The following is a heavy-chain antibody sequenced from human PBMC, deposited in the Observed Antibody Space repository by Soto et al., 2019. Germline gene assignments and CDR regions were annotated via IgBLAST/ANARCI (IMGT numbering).Heavy chain of an antibody. V-gene: IGHV3-21*01. J-gene: IGHJ6*02. CDR3: ARVDYYGSGSYSLYGMDV. Sequence: GGSLRLSCAASGFTFSSYSMNWVRQAPGKGLEWVSSISSSSSYIYYADSVKGRFTISRDNAKNSLYPQMNSLRAEDTAVYYCARVDYYGSGSYSLYGMDVWGQGTTVTVSS. D-gene: IGHD3-10*01. CDR2: ISSSSSYI. CDR1: GFTFSSYS.